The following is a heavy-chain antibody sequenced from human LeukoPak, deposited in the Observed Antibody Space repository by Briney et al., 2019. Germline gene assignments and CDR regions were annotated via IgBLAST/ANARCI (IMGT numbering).Heavy chain of an antibody. CDR3: ATDLQTLAARGAFDI. Sequence: APVKVSCKVSGYTLTELSMHWVRQAPGKGLEWMGGFDPEDGETIYAQKFQGRVTMTEDTSTDTAYMELSSLRSEDTAVYYCATDLQTLAARGAFDIWGQGTMVTVSS. D-gene: IGHD6-6*01. CDR2: FDPEDGET. J-gene: IGHJ3*02. CDR1: GYTLTELS. V-gene: IGHV1-24*01.